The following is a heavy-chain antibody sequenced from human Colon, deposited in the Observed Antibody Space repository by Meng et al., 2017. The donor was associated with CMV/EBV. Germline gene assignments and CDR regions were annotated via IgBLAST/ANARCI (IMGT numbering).Heavy chain of an antibody. V-gene: IGHV1-2*02. D-gene: IGHD3-22*01. J-gene: IGHJ4*02. CDR1: GYTFTGYY. CDR3: ARGDSSGYWGGY. CDR2: INPNSGGT. Sequence: ASVTVSCKASGYTFTGYYMHWVRQAPGQGLEWMGWINPNSGGTNYAQKFQGRVTMTRDTSISTAYMELSRLRSDDTAVYYCARGDSSGYWGGYWGQGTLVTVSS.